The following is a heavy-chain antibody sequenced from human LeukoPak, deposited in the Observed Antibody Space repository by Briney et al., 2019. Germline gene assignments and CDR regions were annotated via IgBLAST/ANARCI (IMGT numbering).Heavy chain of an antibody. CDR3: ARTRVDTTTFDYFDY. CDR2: IYSGGST. D-gene: IGHD4-11*01. Sequence: GGSLRLSCVVSGFTVSTNFMSWVRQAPGERLEWVSVIYSGGSTYYADSVKGRLTISRDNSKNTLYLQMNSLRAEDTAVYYCARTRVDTTTFDYFDYWGQGTLVTVPS. CDR1: GFTVSTNF. J-gene: IGHJ4*02. V-gene: IGHV3-53*01.